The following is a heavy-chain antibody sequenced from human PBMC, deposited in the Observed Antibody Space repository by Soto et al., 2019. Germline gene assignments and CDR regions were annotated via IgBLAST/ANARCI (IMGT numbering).Heavy chain of an antibody. J-gene: IGHJ4*02. CDR1: GFTFSNYA. V-gene: IGHV3-23*01. CDR2: ISGSGGST. CDR3: ARLYDFWSGYYPFDY. Sequence: GXSLRLSCAASGFTFSNYAMSWVVQAPGKGLEWVSAISGSGGSTYYADSVKGRFTISRDNSKNTLYLQMNSLRAEDTAVYYCARLYDFWSGYYPFDYWGQGTLVTVSS. D-gene: IGHD3-3*01.